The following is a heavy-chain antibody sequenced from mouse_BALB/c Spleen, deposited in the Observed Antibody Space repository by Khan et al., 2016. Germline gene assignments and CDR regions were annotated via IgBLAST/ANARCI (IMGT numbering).Heavy chain of an antibody. Sequence: QVQLQQSGPGLVQPSQSLSITCTVSGFSLTSYGVHWVRQSPGKGLEWLGVIWSGGSTDYNAAFMSRLSITKDNSKSQVFFKMNSLQADDTAIYYCAKTYGYDGKGFAYWGQGTLVTVSA. V-gene: IGHV2-5*01. CDR2: IWSGGST. CDR1: GFSLTSYG. D-gene: IGHD2-2*01. J-gene: IGHJ3*01. CDR3: AKTYGYDGKGFAY.